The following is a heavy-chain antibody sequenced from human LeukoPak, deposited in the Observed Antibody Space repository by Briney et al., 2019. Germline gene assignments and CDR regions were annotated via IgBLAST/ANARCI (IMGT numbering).Heavy chain of an antibody. D-gene: IGHD3-10*01. V-gene: IGHV1-18*01. J-gene: IGHJ5*02. Sequence: ASVKVSCKASGYTFTSYGISWVRQAPGQGLEWMGWISGHNGRINYVQKFQGRVTMTIDTSTTTAYMELSSLGSDDAAVYYCARGGRGSRSSWFDPWGQGTLVIVSS. CDR1: GYTFTSYG. CDR2: ISGHNGRI. CDR3: ARGGRGSRSSWFDP.